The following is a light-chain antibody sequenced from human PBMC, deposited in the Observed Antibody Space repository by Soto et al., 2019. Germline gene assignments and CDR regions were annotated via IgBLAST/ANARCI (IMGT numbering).Light chain of an antibody. Sequence: IVLTQSPCTLSLSTGERATLSCRASQSVSSNFLAWYQQRPGQAPRLLIYGASNRATGIPDRFSGSGSGTDFTLTISRLEPEDFAVYYCQQYGSSPRTFGQGTKVDIK. CDR3: QQYGSSPRT. CDR1: QSVSSNF. J-gene: IGKJ1*01. V-gene: IGKV3-20*01. CDR2: GAS.